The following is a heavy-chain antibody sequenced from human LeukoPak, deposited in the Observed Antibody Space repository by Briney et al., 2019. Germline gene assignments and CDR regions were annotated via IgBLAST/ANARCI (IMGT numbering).Heavy chain of an antibody. V-gene: IGHV3-30*02. Sequence: GAFMRLSCAAAGFTFSSYGMHWVRQAPGKGLEWVAFIRCDGSNKYYADSVKGRFTISRDNAKNSLYLQMNSLRAEDTAVYYCARDRDGNYDYFDYWGQGTLVTVSS. CDR1: GFTFSSYG. CDR2: IRCDGSNK. CDR3: ARDRDGNYDYFDY. J-gene: IGHJ4*02. D-gene: IGHD1-7*01.